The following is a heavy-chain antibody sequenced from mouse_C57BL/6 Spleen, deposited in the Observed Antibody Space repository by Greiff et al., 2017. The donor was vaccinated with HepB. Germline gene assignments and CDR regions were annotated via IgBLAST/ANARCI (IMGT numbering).Heavy chain of an antibody. CDR1: GYSITSGYY. CDR2: ISYDGSN. V-gene: IGHV3-6*01. Sequence: EVKLQESGPGLVKPSQSLSLTCSVTGYSITSGYYWNWIRQFPGNKLEWMGYISYDGSNNYNPSLKNRISITRDTSKNQFFLKLNSVTTEDTATYYCARVVAGAMDYWGQGTSVTVSS. D-gene: IGHD1-1*01. J-gene: IGHJ4*01. CDR3: ARVVAGAMDY.